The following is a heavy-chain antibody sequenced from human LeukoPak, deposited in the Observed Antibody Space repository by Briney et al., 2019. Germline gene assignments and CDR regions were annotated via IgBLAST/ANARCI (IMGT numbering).Heavy chain of an antibody. CDR3: ARDSIEWIHAFDI. J-gene: IGHJ3*02. Sequence: ASVTVSCTASGYTFTSYGISWVRQAPGQGLEWMGWISAYNGNTNYAQKLQGRVTMTTDTSTSTAYMELRSLRSDDTAVYYCARDSIEWIHAFDIWGQGTMVTVSS. CDR2: ISAYNGNT. D-gene: IGHD5-18*01. V-gene: IGHV1-18*01. CDR1: GYTFTSYG.